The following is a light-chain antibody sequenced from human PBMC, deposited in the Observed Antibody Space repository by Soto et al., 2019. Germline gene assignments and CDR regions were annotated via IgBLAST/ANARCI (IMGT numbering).Light chain of an antibody. CDR3: QQYESSPIT. CDR2: GAS. J-gene: IGKJ5*01. CDR1: QSITNNY. V-gene: IGKV3-20*01. Sequence: EIVLTQSPGTLSLSPGERATLSCRASQSITNNYLAWSQQKPGQAPRLLSYGASSRATGIPDRFSGSGSETDFTLTVNRLEPEDFAVYYCQQYESSPITFGQGTRLEIK.